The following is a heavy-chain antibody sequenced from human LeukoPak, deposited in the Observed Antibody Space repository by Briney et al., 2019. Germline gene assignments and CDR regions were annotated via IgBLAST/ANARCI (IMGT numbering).Heavy chain of an antibody. D-gene: IGHD1-26*01. CDR2: IKQDGSEK. J-gene: IGHJ4*02. V-gene: IGHV3-7*02. Sequence: GGSLRLSCAASGFSFSSYWMSWVRQAPGKGLEWVANIKQDGSEKYYVDSVKGRFTISRDTAKNSLYLQMNSLRAEDTAVYYCATVRSPFSGSYPGYFDYWGQGTQVTVSS. CDR1: GFSFSSYW. CDR3: ATVRSPFSGSYPGYFDY.